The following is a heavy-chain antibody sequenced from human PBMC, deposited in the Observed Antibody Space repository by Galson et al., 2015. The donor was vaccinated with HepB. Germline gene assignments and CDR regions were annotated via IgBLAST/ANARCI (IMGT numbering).Heavy chain of an antibody. CDR3: AGGYSSSRYSGLGY. J-gene: IGHJ4*02. CDR1: GFTVSRNY. CDR2: IYSSDST. V-gene: IGHV3-53*01. D-gene: IGHD2-2*01. Sequence: SLRLSCAASGFTVSRNYMSWVRQAPGKGLEWVSVIYSSDSTDYADSVKGRFIISRDNSKRTLYLQMNSLRAEDTAVYYCAGGYSSSRYSGLGYWGQGTLVTVSS.